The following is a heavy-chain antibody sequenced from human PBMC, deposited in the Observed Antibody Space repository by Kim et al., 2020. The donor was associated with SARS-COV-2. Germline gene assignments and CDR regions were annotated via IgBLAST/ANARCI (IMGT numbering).Heavy chain of an antibody. CDR1: GGSFSGYY. D-gene: IGHD3-3*01. Sequence: SETLSLTCAVYGGSFSGYYWSWIRQPPGKGLEWIGEINHSGSTNYNPSLKSRVTISVDTSKNQFSLKLGSVTAADTAVYYCARGRYGEITIFGVVPGHYYMDVWGKGTTVTVSS. CDR2: INHSGST. V-gene: IGHV4-34*01. CDR3: ARGRYGEITIFGVVPGHYYMDV. J-gene: IGHJ6*03.